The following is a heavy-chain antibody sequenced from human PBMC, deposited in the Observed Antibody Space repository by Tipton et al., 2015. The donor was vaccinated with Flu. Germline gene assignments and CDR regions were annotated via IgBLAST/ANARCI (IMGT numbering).Heavy chain of an antibody. CDR3: ARYDVDTDPYFYYGMDD. CDR2: GNQDGSEK. D-gene: IGHD1-1*01. Sequence: SLRLSCAASGFTFSGFWMTWVRHAPGKGLEWVANGNQDGSEKYYVDSVKGRFTISRDNAENSLYLQLSSLRVEDTAVYYCARYDVDTDPYFYYGMDDWGQWTTVTFSS. J-gene: IGHJ6*02. CDR1: GFTFSGFW. V-gene: IGHV3-7*01.